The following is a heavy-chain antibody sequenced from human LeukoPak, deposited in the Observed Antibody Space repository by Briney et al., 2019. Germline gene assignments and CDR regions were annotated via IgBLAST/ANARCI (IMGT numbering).Heavy chain of an antibody. CDR1: GFTVSSNY. CDR2: IYSGGST. J-gene: IGHJ5*02. CDR3: AKENDFWSGYAQNWFDP. D-gene: IGHD3-3*01. V-gene: IGHV3-53*01. Sequence: GGSLRLSCAASGFTVSSNYMSWVRQAPGKGLEWVSVIYSGGSTYYADSVKGRSTISRDNSKNTLYLQMNSLRAEDTAVYYCAKENDFWSGYAQNWFDPWGQGTLVTVSS.